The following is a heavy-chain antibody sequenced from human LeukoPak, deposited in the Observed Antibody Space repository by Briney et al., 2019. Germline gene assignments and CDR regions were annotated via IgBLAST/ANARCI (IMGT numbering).Heavy chain of an antibody. Sequence: SETLSLTCTVSGGSISSYYWHWIRQPAGKGLEWIGRIYTSGSTDYNPSLKSRVTISVDTSKNQFSLRLSSVTAADTAVYYCASTPREHIAAAGMHFDYWGQGTLVTVSS. J-gene: IGHJ4*02. V-gene: IGHV4-4*07. CDR2: IYTSGST. CDR3: ASTPREHIAAAGMHFDY. CDR1: GGSISSYY. D-gene: IGHD6-13*01.